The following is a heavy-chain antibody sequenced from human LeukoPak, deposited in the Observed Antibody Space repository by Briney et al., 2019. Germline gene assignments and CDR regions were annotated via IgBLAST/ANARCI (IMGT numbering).Heavy chain of an antibody. J-gene: IGHJ4*02. CDR2: MYHSGST. D-gene: IGHD4-23*01. Sequence: SETLSLTCAVSGYSISSGYYWGWIRQPPGKGLDWIASMYHSGSTYFNPSLKSRVTISVDTSKNQFSLRLSSVTAADTAVYYCAKQGPTVVTHFDTWGQGTLVTVSS. CDR1: GYSISSGYY. V-gene: IGHV4-38-2*01. CDR3: AKQGPTVVTHFDT.